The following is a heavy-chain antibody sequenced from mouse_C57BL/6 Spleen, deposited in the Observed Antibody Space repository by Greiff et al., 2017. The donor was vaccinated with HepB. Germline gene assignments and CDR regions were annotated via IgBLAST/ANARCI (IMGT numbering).Heavy chain of an antibody. D-gene: IGHD1-1*01. CDR3: TTGDYGYWYFDV. CDR2: IDPENGDT. Sequence: VQLQQSGAELVRPGASVKLSCTASGFNIKDDYMHWVKQRPEQGLEWIGWIDPENGDTEYASKFKGKATITADTSSNTAYLQLSSLTSEDTAVYDCTTGDYGYWYFDVWGTGTTVTVSS. CDR1: GFNIKDDY. V-gene: IGHV14-4*01. J-gene: IGHJ1*03.